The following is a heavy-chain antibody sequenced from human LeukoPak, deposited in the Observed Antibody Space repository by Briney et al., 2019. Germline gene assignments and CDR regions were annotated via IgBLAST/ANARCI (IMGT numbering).Heavy chain of an antibody. Sequence: GGSLRLSCAASGFTFSGYWMDWVRQTPGQGLVWVSRLNGDGTSATYADSVKGRFTISRDNAKNTLYLQMSSLRAEDTAVYYCARDPWVRGVYYNYYDPWGRGTLVTVSS. CDR3: ARDPWVRGVYYNYYDP. CDR1: GFTFSGYW. J-gene: IGHJ5*02. V-gene: IGHV3-74*01. CDR2: LNGDGTSA. D-gene: IGHD3-10*01.